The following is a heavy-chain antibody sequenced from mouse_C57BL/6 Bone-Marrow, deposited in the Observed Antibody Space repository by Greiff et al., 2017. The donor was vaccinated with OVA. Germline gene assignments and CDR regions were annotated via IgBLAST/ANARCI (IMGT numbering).Heavy chain of an antibody. J-gene: IGHJ3*01. CDR2: IYPGGGYT. D-gene: IGHD2-4*01. V-gene: IGHV1-63*01. CDR3: ARRGDDYDVPFAY. CDR1: GYTFTNYL. Sequence: VQLQQSGAELVRPGTSVKMSCKASGYTFTNYLIGWAKQRPGHGLEWIGDIYPGGGYTNYNEKFKGKATLTADKSSSTAYMQFSSLTSEDSAIYYCARRGDDYDVPFAYWGQGTLVTVSA.